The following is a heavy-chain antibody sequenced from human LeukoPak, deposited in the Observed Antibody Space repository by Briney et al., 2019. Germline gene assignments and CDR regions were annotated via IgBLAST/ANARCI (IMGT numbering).Heavy chain of an antibody. CDR2: ISSSSTII. CDR1: GFTFSSYI. Sequence: GGSLRLSCAASGFTFSSYIMNWVRQAPGKGLEWVSYISSSSTIIYYADSVKGRFTISRDNAKNSLYLQMHSLRAEDTAVYYCAKGVTGTTWWGQGTLVTVSS. D-gene: IGHD1-7*01. J-gene: IGHJ4*02. CDR3: AKGVTGTTW. V-gene: IGHV3-48*04.